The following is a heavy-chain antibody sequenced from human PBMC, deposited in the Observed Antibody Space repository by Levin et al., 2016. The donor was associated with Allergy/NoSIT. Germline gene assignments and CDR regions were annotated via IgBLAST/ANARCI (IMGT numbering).Heavy chain of an antibody. CDR2: INTDGSSA. CDR3: ARGWVAVAGPEY. Sequence: WIRQPPGKGLVWVSHINTDGSSAGYADSVKGRFTVSRDNAKNTLYLQMNSLRAEDTAVYFCARGWVAVAGPEYWGQGTLVTVSS. V-gene: IGHV3-74*01. D-gene: IGHD6-19*01. J-gene: IGHJ4*02.